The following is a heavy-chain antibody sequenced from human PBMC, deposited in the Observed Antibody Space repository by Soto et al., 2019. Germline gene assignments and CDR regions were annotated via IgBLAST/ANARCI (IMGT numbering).Heavy chain of an antibody. Sequence: GGSLRLSCAASGFTFSSFAMSWVRQAPGKGLEWVSSISCSTSYIYYADSVKGRFTISRDNAKNSLYLQMNSLRAEDTAVYYCARVVDYCDPYYYYGMDVWGQGTTVTVSS. V-gene: IGHV3-21*01. D-gene: IGHD3-22*01. CDR2: ISCSTSYI. CDR3: ARVVDYCDPYYYYGMDV. CDR1: GFTFSSFA. J-gene: IGHJ6*02.